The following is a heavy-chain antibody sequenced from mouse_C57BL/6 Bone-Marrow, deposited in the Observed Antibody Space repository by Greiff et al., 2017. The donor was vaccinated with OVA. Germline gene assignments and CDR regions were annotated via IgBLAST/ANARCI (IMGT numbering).Heavy chain of an antibody. Sequence: QVQLKQPGAELVKPGASVKMSCKASGYTFTSYWITWVKQTPGQGLEWIGDIYPGSGSTNYNEKFKSKATLTVDTSSSTAYMQLSSLTSEDSADYYCARETGYFDYWGQGTTLTVSS. CDR3: ARETGYFDY. J-gene: IGHJ2*01. V-gene: IGHV1-55*01. CDR2: IYPGSGST. D-gene: IGHD4-1*01. CDR1: GYTFTSYW.